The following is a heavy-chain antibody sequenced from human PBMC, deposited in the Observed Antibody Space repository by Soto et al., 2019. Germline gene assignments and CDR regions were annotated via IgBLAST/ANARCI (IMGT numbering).Heavy chain of an antibody. V-gene: IGHV1-18*01. CDR1: GYTFTSYG. D-gene: IGHD3-10*01. Sequence: ASVKVSCKASGYTFTSYGISWVRQAPGQGLEWMGWISAYNGNTNYAQKLQGRVTMTTDTSTDTAYMELSSLRSDDTAVYYCETDLSEDGPDPWGQGPLVTVPS. CDR2: ISAYNGNT. CDR3: ETDLSEDGPDP. J-gene: IGHJ5*02.